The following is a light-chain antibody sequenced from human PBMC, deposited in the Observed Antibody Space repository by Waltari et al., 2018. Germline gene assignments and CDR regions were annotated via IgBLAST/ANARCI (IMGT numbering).Light chain of an antibody. CDR3: QVWDSSTSHVV. CDR1: NIARKS. J-gene: IGLJ2*01. CDR2: YDK. V-gene: IGLV3-21*01. Sequence: SYVLTQPPSVSVAPGLTARLTCGGKNIARKSVDCYRQSTGQAPVLVIFYDKDRPARIPERFSGSNSGTTATLTISRVEAGDEADYYCQVWDSSTSHVVFGAGTKLTVL.